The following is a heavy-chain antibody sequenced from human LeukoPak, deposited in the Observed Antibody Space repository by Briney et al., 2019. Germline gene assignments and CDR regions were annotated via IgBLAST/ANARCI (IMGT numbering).Heavy chain of an antibody. CDR3: ARETPRPTGTALYYYMDV. V-gene: IGHV4-59*01. D-gene: IGHD1-1*01. CDR2: IYYSGST. CDR1: GGSISSYY. J-gene: IGHJ6*03. Sequence: PSETLSLTCTVSGGSISSYYWSWIRQPPGKGLEWIGYIYYSGSTNYNPSLKSRVTISVDTSKNQFSLKLSSVAAADTAVYYCARETPRPTGTALYYYMDVWGKGTTVTISS.